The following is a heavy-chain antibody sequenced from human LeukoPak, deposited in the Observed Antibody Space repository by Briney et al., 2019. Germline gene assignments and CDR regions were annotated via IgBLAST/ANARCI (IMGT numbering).Heavy chain of an antibody. CDR2: INHGGSP. D-gene: IGHD5-12*01. CDR3: ARGYIDFDY. Sequence: SETLSLTCAVYGGSFSGYYWSWIRQPPGKGLEWIGEINHGGSPNYNASLKSRLTISLDTSKNQFSLKLSSVTAADTAVYYCARGYIDFDYWGQGTLVTVSS. CDR1: GGSFSGYY. J-gene: IGHJ4*02. V-gene: IGHV4-34*01.